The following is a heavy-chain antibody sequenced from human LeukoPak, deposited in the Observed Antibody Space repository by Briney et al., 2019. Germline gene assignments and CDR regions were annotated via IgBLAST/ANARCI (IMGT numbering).Heavy chain of an antibody. CDR3: ARVGYNWNGGRAFDI. V-gene: IGHV4-59*01. CDR1: GGSISSYY. Sequence: PSETLSLTCTVSGGSISSYYWSWIRQPPGKGLEWIGYIYYSGSTNYNPSLKSRVTISVDTSKNQFSLKLSSVTAAVTAAYYCARVGYNWNGGRAFDIWGQGTMVTVSS. D-gene: IGHD1-20*01. J-gene: IGHJ3*02. CDR2: IYYSGST.